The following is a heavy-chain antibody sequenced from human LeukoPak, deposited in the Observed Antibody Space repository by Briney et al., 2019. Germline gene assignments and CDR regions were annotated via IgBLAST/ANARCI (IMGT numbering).Heavy chain of an antibody. Sequence: PGGSLRLSCAASGFTFNSEAMTWVRQGPGKGLEWVSSISDSGGTTYYADSVKGRFTISRDNSKNTVYLQMNSRRAEDTSLYYCAKGLGFLPQFDYWGQGTLVAVSS. D-gene: IGHD6-19*01. CDR3: AKGLGFLPQFDY. CDR1: GFTFNSEA. J-gene: IGHJ4*02. V-gene: IGHV3-23*01. CDR2: ISDSGGTT.